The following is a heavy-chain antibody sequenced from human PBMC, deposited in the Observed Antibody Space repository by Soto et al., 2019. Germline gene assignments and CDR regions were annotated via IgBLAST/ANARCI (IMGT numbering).Heavy chain of an antibody. CDR3: ARALGAMESF. V-gene: IGHV3-7*01. Sequence: GGSLRLPCAASGFTLSSYWMSWVRQAPGKGLEWVANIKQDGSERYYVESVKGRFTISRDNAKSSVYLQMDSLRAEDTAVYYCARALGAMESFWGQGTLVTVSS. D-gene: IGHD2-2*01. CDR1: GFTLSSYW. J-gene: IGHJ4*01. CDR2: IKQDGSER.